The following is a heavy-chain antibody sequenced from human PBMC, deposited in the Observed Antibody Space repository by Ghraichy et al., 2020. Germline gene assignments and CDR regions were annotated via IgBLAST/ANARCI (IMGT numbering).Heavy chain of an antibody. D-gene: IGHD5-18*01. CDR2: INHSGST. CDR3: ARGRYSYANYYYGMDV. J-gene: IGHJ6*02. CDR1: GGSFSGYY. V-gene: IGHV4-34*01. Sequence: ETLSLTCAVYGGSFSGYYWSWIRQPPGKGLEWIGEINHSGSTNYNPSLKSRVTISVDTSKNQFSLKLSSVTAADTAVYYCARGRYSYANYYYGMDVWGQGTTVTVSS.